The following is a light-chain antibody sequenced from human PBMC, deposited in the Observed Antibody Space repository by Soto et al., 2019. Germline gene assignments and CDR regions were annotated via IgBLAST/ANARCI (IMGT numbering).Light chain of an antibody. CDR2: EGS. CDR3: CSYAGRSTDVV. CDR1: SSDVGSYNL. Sequence: QTALTQPASVSGSPGQSITISCTGTSSDVGSYNLVSWYQRHPGKAPKLMIYEGSKRPSGVSNRFSGFKSGNTASLTISGLQAEDEADYYCCSYAGRSTDVVFGGGTKLTVL. J-gene: IGLJ2*01. V-gene: IGLV2-23*01.